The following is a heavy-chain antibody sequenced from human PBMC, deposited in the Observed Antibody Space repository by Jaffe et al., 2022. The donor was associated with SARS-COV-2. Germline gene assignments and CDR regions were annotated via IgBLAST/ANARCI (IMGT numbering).Heavy chain of an antibody. CDR3: AHQNHMTTSSFWTGDEYSFYYMDV. Sequence: QMTLKESGPTLVKPTQTLTLTCTFSGFSLSTSGVGVVWIRQPPGKALEWLAVIYWDDDKRYSPSLKSRLTITKDTSKNQVVLTMTNMDPVDTATYYCAHQNHMTTSSFWTGDEYSFYYMDVWGTGTTVTVSS. CDR2: IYWDDDK. J-gene: IGHJ6*03. V-gene: IGHV2-5*02. D-gene: IGHD3-3*01. CDR1: GFSLSTSGVG.